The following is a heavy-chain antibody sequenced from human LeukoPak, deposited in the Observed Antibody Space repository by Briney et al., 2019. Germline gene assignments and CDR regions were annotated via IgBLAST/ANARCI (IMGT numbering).Heavy chain of an antibody. CDR1: GFTFSSYA. CDR3: AKGGYCSSTSCSLYPFDY. Sequence: GGSLRLSCAASGFTFSSYAMGWVRQAPGKGLEWVSAISGSGGSTYYADSVKGRFTISRDNSKNTLYLQMNSLRAEDTAVYYCAKGGYCSSTSCSLYPFDYWGQGTLVTVSS. CDR2: ISGSGGST. J-gene: IGHJ4*02. V-gene: IGHV3-23*01. D-gene: IGHD2-2*01.